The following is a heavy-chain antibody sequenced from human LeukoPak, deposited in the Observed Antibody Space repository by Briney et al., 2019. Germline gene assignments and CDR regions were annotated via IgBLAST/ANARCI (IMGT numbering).Heavy chain of an antibody. CDR2: IYSGGST. V-gene: IGHV3-66*01. J-gene: IGHJ4*02. D-gene: IGHD4-17*01. CDR1: GFTVSSNY. CDR3: AKGQRFYGEYYFDY. Sequence: GGSLRLSCAASGFTVSSNYMSWVRQAPGKGLEWVSVIYSGGSTYYADSVKGRFTISRDNSKNTLYLQMNSLRAEDTAVYYCAKGQRFYGEYYFDYWGQGTLVTVSS.